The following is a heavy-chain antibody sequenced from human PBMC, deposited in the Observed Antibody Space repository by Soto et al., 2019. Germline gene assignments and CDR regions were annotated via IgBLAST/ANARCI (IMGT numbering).Heavy chain of an antibody. Sequence: SETLSLTCAVFNGSLSGYYWSWIRQPPGKGPEWIGESNHGGSTNYNPSLRSRLTISVDTSKNQFSLRLRSVTAADTAVYYCARGSRSIYYYDTSASNYFGPWGQGTLVTVSS. CDR3: ARGSRSIYYYDTSASNYFGP. CDR2: SNHGGST. V-gene: IGHV4-34*01. CDR1: NGSLSGYY. J-gene: IGHJ5*02. D-gene: IGHD3-22*01.